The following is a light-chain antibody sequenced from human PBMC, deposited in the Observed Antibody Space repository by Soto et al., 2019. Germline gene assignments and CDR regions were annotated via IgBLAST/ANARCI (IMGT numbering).Light chain of an antibody. CDR2: GAS. CDR3: QQRTNWRIT. CDR1: QSVTTQ. Sequence: VLTQSPGTLSLSPGERATLSCRASQSVTTQLAWYQQKPGQAPRLIIHGASSRATGVPDRITGSGSGTDFTLSISRLEPEDFAVYYCQQRTNWRITFGQGTRLEI. J-gene: IGKJ5*01. V-gene: IGKV3D-20*02.